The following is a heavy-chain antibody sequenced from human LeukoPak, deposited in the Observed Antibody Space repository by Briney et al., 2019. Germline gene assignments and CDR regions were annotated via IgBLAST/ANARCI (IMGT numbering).Heavy chain of an antibody. V-gene: IGHV4-31*03. J-gene: IGHJ4*02. CDR2: IYYSGST. D-gene: IGHD3-3*01. CDR3: AAYYDFWSDQYYFDY. Sequence: SETLSLTCTVSGGSISSGGYYWSWIRQHPGKGLEWIGYIYYSGSTYYNPSLKSRVTISVDTSKNQFSLKLSSVTAADTAVYYCAAYYDFWSDQYYFDYWGQGTLVTVSS. CDR1: GGSISSGGYY.